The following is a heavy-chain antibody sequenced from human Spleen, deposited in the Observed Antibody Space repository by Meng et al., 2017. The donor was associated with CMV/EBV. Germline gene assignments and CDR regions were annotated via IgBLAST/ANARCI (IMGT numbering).Heavy chain of an antibody. V-gene: IGHV4-59*13. D-gene: IGHD3-3*01. Sequence: SETLSLTCTVSGGSISSYYWSWIRQPPGKGLEWIGYIYYIGSTNYNPSLKTRLTISIDTSKNQFSLKLSSVTAADTAVYYCARLGDFWSGYPRDYWGQGTLVTVSS. CDR1: GGSISSYY. CDR3: ARLGDFWSGYPRDY. J-gene: IGHJ4*02. CDR2: IYYIGST.